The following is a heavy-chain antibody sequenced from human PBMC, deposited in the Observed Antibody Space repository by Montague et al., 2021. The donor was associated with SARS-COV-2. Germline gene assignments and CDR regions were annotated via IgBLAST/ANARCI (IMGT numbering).Heavy chain of an antibody. V-gene: IGHV4-34*01. D-gene: IGHD3-10*01. CDR1: GGSFSTYS. Sequence: SETLSLTYAVHGGSFSTYSWNWIRQPPGKGLEWIGEIHHGGSTNYNPSLKSRVTISADTSKSQFSLKLTSVAAADTAVYYCARLGDGVVPSPILGVGPYYSYYYMDVWGKGTTVTVSS. J-gene: IGHJ6*03. CDR3: ARLGDGVVPSPILGVGPYYSYYYMDV. CDR2: IHHGGST.